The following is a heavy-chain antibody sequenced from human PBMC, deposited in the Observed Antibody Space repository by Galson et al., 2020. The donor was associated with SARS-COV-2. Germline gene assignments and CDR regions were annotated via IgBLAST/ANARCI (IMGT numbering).Heavy chain of an antibody. V-gene: IGHV4-31*03. CDR1: GGTINRGAYY. D-gene: IGHD5-12*01. CDR2: IYYSGAT. J-gene: IGHJ2*01. Sequence: ASETLSLTCTVSGGTINRGAYYWTCIRQHPGKGREWIGYIYYSGATRYNPAPKTRPSMSLDTSANQFSLRLTSVTAADTAVYYCALAVEGYAAPLGHFNLWGRGTLVTVSS. CDR3: ALAVEGYAAPLGHFNL.